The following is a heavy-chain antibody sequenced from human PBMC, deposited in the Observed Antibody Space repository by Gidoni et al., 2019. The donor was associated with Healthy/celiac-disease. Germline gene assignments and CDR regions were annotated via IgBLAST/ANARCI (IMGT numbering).Heavy chain of an antibody. V-gene: IGHV3-30*03. Sequence: QVQLVESGGGVGQPGRSLRLSCAAAGFTFSSYGMHWVRQAPGKGLEWVAVISYDGSNKYYADSVKGRFTISRDNSKNTLYLQMNSLRAEDTAVYYCASTATAVDHSYWGQGTLVTVSS. J-gene: IGHJ4*02. D-gene: IGHD6-25*01. CDR1: GFTFSSYG. CDR3: ASTATAVDHSY. CDR2: ISYDGSNK.